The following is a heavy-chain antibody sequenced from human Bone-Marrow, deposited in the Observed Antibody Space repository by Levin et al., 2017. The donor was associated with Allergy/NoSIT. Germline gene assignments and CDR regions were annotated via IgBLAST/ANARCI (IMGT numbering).Heavy chain of an antibody. Sequence: ESLKISCAASGFTFSDYSMNWVRQAPGKGLEWVSYISASGSTIYYADSVKGRFTISRDNARNSLYLQMNSLRAEDTAVYYCARKVHGSGSYYFDYWGQGTLVTVSS. CDR2: ISASGSTI. V-gene: IGHV3-48*01. J-gene: IGHJ4*02. D-gene: IGHD3-10*01. CDR3: ARKVHGSGSYYFDY. CDR1: GFTFSDYS.